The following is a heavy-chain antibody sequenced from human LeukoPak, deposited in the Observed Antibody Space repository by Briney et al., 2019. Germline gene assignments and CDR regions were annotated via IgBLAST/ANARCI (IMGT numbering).Heavy chain of an antibody. V-gene: IGHV1-18*01. D-gene: IGHD6-13*01. CDR1: GYTFTTYG. CDR2: ISAYNGNT. J-gene: IGHJ5*02. CDR3: ARDSHLGYSSSWYGPLFDP. Sequence: ASVKVSYKASGYTFTTYGISGVRQAPGQGLEWMGWISAYNGNTNYAQKLQGRVTMTTDTSTSTAYMELRSLRSDDTAVYYCARDSHLGYSSSWYGPLFDPWGQGTLVTVSS.